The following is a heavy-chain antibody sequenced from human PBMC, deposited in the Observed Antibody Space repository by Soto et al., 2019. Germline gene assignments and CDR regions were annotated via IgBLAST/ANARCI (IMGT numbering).Heavy chain of an antibody. CDR1: GFIFNNYA. CDR2: ISRTGAVT. V-gene: IGHV3-23*01. J-gene: IGHJ4*02. Sequence: GGSLRLSCAASGFIFNNYAMTWVRQAPGKGLEWVSAISRTGAVTYYADSVKGRFTISRDNSKNTLYLQMNSLRAEDTAVYYCAKRSSSSTFDYWGQGTLVTVSP. CDR3: AKRSSSSTFDY. D-gene: IGHD6-6*01.